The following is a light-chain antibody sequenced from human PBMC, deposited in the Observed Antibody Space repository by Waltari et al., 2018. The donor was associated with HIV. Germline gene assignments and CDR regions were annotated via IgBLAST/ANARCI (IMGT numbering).Light chain of an antibody. CDR1: SSNVGRNS. Sequence: QSVLTQPPSASGTPGQRVTISCSGSSSNVGRNSVSWYRQFPGTAPKLLIYKTKQRPSGVPDRFSGAKSGTSASLAISGLQSDDDSVYYCAAWDDSLNGPLFGGGTQLTVL. V-gene: IGLV1-44*01. CDR3: AAWDDSLNGPL. J-gene: IGLJ2*01. CDR2: KTK.